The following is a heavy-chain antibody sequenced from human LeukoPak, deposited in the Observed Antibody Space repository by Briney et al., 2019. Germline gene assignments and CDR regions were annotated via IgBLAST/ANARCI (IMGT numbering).Heavy chain of an antibody. CDR3: TTDLDYDILTGYGGGFDY. J-gene: IGHJ4*02. Sequence: GGSLRLSCAASGFTFSNAWMSWVRQAPGKGLEWVGRIKSKTDGGTTDYAAPVKGRFTISRDDSKNTLYLQMNGLKTEDTAVYYCTTDLDYDILTGYGGGFDYWGQGTLVTVSS. D-gene: IGHD3-9*01. V-gene: IGHV3-15*01. CDR1: GFTFSNAW. CDR2: IKSKTDGGTT.